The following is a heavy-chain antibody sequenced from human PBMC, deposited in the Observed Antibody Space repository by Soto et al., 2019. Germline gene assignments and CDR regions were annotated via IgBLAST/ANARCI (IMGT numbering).Heavy chain of an antibody. J-gene: IGHJ6*02. V-gene: IGHV3-23*01. CDR2: ISGSGGST. Sequence: GGSLRLSCAASGFTFSSYAMSWVRQAPGKGLEWVSAISGSGGSTYYADSVKGRFTISRDNSKNTLYLQMNSLRAEDTAVYYCAKDDGDPTFYYYYGMDVWGQGTTVTVSS. D-gene: IGHD4-17*01. CDR1: GFTFSSYA. CDR3: AKDDGDPTFYYYYGMDV.